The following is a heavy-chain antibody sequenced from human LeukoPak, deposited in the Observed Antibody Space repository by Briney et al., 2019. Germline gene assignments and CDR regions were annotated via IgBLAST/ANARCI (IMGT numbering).Heavy chain of an antibody. D-gene: IGHD6-19*01. CDR1: GFSFKSYG. V-gene: IGHV3-30*03. CDR3: ARTREQWQVLDY. Sequence: QPGGSLRLSCAASGFSFKSYGMHWVRQAPGKGLEWVAVISHEGSITYYGDSVKGRFTISRDNSKDMVYLQMNSLRTEDTAVYYCARTREQWQVLDYWGQGTLVTVSS. J-gene: IGHJ4*02. CDR2: ISHEGSIT.